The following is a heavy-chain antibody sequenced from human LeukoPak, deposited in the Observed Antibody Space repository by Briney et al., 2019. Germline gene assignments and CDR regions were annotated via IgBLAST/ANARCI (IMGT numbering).Heavy chain of an antibody. V-gene: IGHV3-66*01. CDR2: IYSGGST. Sequence: GGSLRLSCAASGFTVSSNYMSWVRQAPGKGLEWVSVIYSGGSTYYADSVKGRFTISRDNSKNTLYLQMNSLRAEDTAVYYCAKVATIAAAGEFGYWGQGTLVTVSS. D-gene: IGHD6-13*01. CDR1: GFTVSSNY. CDR3: AKVATIAAAGEFGY. J-gene: IGHJ4*02.